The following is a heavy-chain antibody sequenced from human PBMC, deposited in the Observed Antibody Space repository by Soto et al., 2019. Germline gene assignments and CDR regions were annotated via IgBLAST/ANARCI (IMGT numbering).Heavy chain of an antibody. Sequence: QVQLQESGPGLVKPSQTLSLTCTVSGGSISSGGYYWSWIRQHPGKGLEWIGYIYYSGSTYYNPSLKSRVTKSVDTSKNPFSLKLSSVTAADTAVYYCERELRFGEDYYGMDVWGQGTTVTV. CDR3: ERELRFGEDYYGMDV. J-gene: IGHJ6*02. CDR1: GGSISSGGYY. V-gene: IGHV4-31*03. CDR2: IYYSGST. D-gene: IGHD3-10*01.